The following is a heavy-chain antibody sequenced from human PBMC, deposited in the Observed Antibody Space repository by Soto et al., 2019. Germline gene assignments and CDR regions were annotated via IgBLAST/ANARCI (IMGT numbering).Heavy chain of an antibody. Sequence: QVQLVESGGGVVQPGRSLRLSCAASGFTFSSYAMHWVRQAPGKGLEWVAVISYDGSNKYYADSVKGRFTISRDNSKNPLYLQMNSLRAEDTAVYYCARSRGRFSAFDIWGQGTMVTVSS. CDR3: ARSRGRFSAFDI. CDR1: GFTFSSYA. D-gene: IGHD3-16*01. V-gene: IGHV3-30-3*01. CDR2: ISYDGSNK. J-gene: IGHJ3*02.